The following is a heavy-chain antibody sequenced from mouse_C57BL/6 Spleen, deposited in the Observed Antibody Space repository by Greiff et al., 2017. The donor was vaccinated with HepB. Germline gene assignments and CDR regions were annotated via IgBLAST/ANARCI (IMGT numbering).Heavy chain of an antibody. Sequence: EVKLMESGPGLVKPSQSLSLTCSVTGYSITSGYYWNWIRQFPGNKLEWMGYISYDGSNNYNPSLKNRISITRDTSKNQFFLKLNSVTTEDTATYYCASSTGTRYFDYWGQGTTLTVSS. J-gene: IGHJ2*01. CDR3: ASSTGTRYFDY. D-gene: IGHD4-1*02. CDR1: GYSITSGYY. CDR2: ISYDGSN. V-gene: IGHV3-6*01.